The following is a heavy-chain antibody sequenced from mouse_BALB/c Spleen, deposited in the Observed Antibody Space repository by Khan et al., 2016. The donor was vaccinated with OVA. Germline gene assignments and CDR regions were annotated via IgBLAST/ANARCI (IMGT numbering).Heavy chain of an antibody. J-gene: IGHJ4*01. CDR2: INPSTGYT. CDR1: GYTFTSYW. V-gene: IGHV1-7*01. CDR3: ASYSGSSYAMDY. D-gene: IGHD1-1*01. Sequence: QVQLKQSGAELAKPGASVKMSCKASGYTFTSYWMHWVKQRPGQGLEWIGYINPSTGYTEYNQKFKDKATLTADKSSSTAYMQLSSLTSEDSAVYYCASYSGSSYAMDYWGQGTSVTVSS.